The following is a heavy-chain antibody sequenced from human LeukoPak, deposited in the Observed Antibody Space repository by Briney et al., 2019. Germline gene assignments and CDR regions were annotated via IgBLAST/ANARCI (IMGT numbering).Heavy chain of an antibody. D-gene: IGHD1-7*01. CDR3: ARGGYNWNYFGLVY. CDR1: GFTFRSYA. Sequence: GGSLRLSCAASGFTFRSYAIHWVRQAPGKGLEWVAFISWDGTVKYYADSVKGRFSISRDNSKNTLSLQMNSLRAEDTAVYYCARGGYNWNYFGLVYWGQGTLVTVAS. V-gene: IGHV3-30-3*01. CDR2: ISWDGTVK. J-gene: IGHJ4*02.